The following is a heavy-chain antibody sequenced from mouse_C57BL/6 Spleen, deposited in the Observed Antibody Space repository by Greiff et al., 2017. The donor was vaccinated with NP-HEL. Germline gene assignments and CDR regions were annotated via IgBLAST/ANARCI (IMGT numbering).Heavy chain of an antibody. D-gene: IGHD1-1*01. Sequence: EVKVVESGGGLVKPGGSLKLSCAASGFTFSSYAMSWVRQTPEKRLEWVATISDGGSYTYYPDNVKGRFTISRDNAKNNLYLQMSHLKSENTAMYYCARVLLRSYYFDYWGQGTTLTVSS. V-gene: IGHV5-4*03. CDR3: ARVLLRSYYFDY. CDR2: ISDGGSYT. J-gene: IGHJ2*01. CDR1: GFTFSSYA.